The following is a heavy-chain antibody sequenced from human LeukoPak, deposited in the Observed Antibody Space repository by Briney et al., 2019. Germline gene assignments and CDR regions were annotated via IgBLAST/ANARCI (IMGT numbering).Heavy chain of an antibody. CDR1: AGSMSGSY. CDR2: IYFSGFS. Sequence: SETLSLTCPVSAGSMSGSYWSWIRQPPGKGLEWLGYIYFSGFSKRNPSLESRLTIPLDTSKNQFSLKLSSVTAGEMAVYYCARGGAFPTTVVNRDIDYWGQGTLVTVSS. J-gene: IGHJ4*02. CDR3: ARGGAFPTTVVNRDIDY. V-gene: IGHV4-59*12. D-gene: IGHD4-17*01.